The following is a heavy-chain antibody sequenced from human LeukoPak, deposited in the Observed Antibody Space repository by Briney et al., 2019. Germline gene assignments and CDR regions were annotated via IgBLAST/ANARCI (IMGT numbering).Heavy chain of an antibody. Sequence: GGSLRLSCAASGFTFSSYAMNWVRQAPGKGLEWVSGIGYTGVSTFYADSVKGRFTVSRDSSKNTLFLHMNSLRAEDTALYYCAKSPTVDAAFDIWGQGTMVTVSS. CDR1: GFTFSSYA. CDR2: IGYTGVST. D-gene: IGHD4-23*01. V-gene: IGHV3-23*01. CDR3: AKSPTVDAAFDI. J-gene: IGHJ3*02.